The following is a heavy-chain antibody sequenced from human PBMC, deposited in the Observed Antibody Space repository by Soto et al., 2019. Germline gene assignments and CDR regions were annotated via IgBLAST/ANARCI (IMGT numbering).Heavy chain of an antibody. CDR3: ARGQEGIVATH. CDR1: GGSLTGYY. V-gene: IGHV4-34*01. Sequence: QVQLQQWGAGLLKPSETLSLTCAVNGGSLTGYYWSWIRQPPGKGLEWIGEIKDGGSTNYSPSLRSRVTISAETSTNQFSLRLNSVTAADTSVYFCARGQEGIVATHWDQGTLVTVSS. CDR2: IKDGGST. J-gene: IGHJ4*02. D-gene: IGHD5-12*01.